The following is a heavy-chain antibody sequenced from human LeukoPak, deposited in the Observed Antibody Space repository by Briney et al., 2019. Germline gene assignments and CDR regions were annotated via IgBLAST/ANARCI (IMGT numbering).Heavy chain of an antibody. CDR3: AKNPPTIFGVVPYFDY. J-gene: IGHJ4*02. D-gene: IGHD3-3*01. V-gene: IGHV3-23*01. CDR2: ISGSGGST. Sequence: GGSLRLSCAASGFTFSSYAMSWVRQAPGKGLEWASAISGSGGSTYYADSVKGRFTISRDNSKNTLYLQMNSLRAEDTAVYYCAKNPPTIFGVVPYFDYWGQGTLVTVSS. CDR1: GFTFSSYA.